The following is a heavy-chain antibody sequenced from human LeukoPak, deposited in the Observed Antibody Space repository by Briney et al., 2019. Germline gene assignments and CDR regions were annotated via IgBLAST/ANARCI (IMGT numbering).Heavy chain of an antibody. J-gene: IGHJ5*02. CDR2: ISSSSSYI. V-gene: IGHV3-21*01. CDR1: GFTFSSYS. CDR3: ARDESRDYYDSSGYYRPYNWFDP. Sequence: KPGGSLRLXCAASGFTFSSYSMNWVRQAPGKGLESVSSISSSSSYIYYADSVKGRFTISRDNAKNSLYLQMNSLRAEDTAVYYCARDESRDYYDSSGYYRPYNWFDPWGQGTLVTVSS. D-gene: IGHD3-22*01.